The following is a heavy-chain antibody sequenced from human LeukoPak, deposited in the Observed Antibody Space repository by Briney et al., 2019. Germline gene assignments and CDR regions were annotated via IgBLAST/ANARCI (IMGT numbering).Heavy chain of an antibody. CDR2: TFYMSRWNN. CDR1: GDSASNNNAA. D-gene: IGHD6-13*01. Sequence: SQTLSLTFAISGDSASNNNAAWNWIRQSPSRGLEWLGKTFYMSRWNNDYATSVKSRITINPDTSKNQVSLQLNSVTPEDTAVYYCARQEHLVLGYWGQGTLVTVSS. V-gene: IGHV6-1*01. CDR3: ARQEHLVLGY. J-gene: IGHJ4*02.